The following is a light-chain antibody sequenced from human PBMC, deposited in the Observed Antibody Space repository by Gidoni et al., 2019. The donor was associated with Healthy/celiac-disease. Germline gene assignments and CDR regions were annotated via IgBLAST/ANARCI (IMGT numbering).Light chain of an antibody. CDR1: QSLLHSNGYNY. CDR2: LGS. Sequence: DIVMTQSPLSLPVTPGEPASISCRSSQSLLHSNGYNYLDWYLQKPWQSPQLLIYLGSNRASGVPDRFSGSGSGTDFTLKISRVEAEDVGVYYCMRALQTPGTFGQGTKLEIK. CDR3: MRALQTPGT. V-gene: IGKV2-28*01. J-gene: IGKJ2*01.